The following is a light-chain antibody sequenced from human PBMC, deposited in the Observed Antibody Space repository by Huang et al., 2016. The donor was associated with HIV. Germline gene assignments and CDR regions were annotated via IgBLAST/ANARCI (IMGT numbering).Light chain of an antibody. Sequence: EIVMTQSPATLSVSPGDRVTLSCRASQNIRANLAWYRQKPGQAPRLRIYAASTRGTDTPPRFSGSGSGTEFTLAISSLQSEDFAVYYCQQYSDWPRTFGLGTKVDIK. CDR3: QQYSDWPRT. CDR1: QNIRAN. J-gene: IGKJ1*01. CDR2: AAS. V-gene: IGKV3-15*01.